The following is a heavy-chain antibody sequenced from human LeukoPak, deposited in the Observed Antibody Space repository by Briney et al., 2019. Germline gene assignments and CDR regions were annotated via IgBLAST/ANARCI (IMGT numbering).Heavy chain of an antibody. J-gene: IGHJ4*02. CDR2: IYHRGNS. CDR1: GGSISTAHW. CDR3: ARDRYYYDSSGYRFDY. Sequence: PSETLSLTCAVSGGSISTAHWWNWVRQSPGKGLEWIGEIYHRGNSNYNPSLKSRVSISVDTSKNQFSLKVTSLTAADTAVYYCARDRYYYDSSGYRFDYWGQGTLVTVSS. V-gene: IGHV4-4*02. D-gene: IGHD3-22*01.